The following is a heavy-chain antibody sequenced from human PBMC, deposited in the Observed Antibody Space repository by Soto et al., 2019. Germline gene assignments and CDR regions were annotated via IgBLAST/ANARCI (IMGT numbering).Heavy chain of an antibody. D-gene: IGHD3-3*01. V-gene: IGHV4-34*01. J-gene: IGHJ5*02. Sequence: SETLSLTCAVYGASLSDNYCNWLRQPPGKGLEWIGEINHSGNTNYNPSLRSRVTISIDTSKNQLSLNLRSVSAADTAVYYCARGRSEFDAWGQGTPVTVSS. CDR3: ARGRSEFDA. CDR2: INHSGNT. CDR1: GASLSDNY.